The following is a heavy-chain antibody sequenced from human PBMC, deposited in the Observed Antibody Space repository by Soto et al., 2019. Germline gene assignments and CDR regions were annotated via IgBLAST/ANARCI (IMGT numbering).Heavy chain of an antibody. J-gene: IGHJ4*02. CDR3: AKDPWGATVPYLCY. V-gene: IGHV3-23*01. Sequence: EVQLLESGGGLVQPGGSLRLSCAASGFTFSSYAMSWVRQAPGKGLEWVSAISGSGGSTYYADSVKGRFTISRDNSKNPMYLQMRRLRAEDTAVYYCAKDPWGATVPYLCYWGQGTLVTVSS. D-gene: IGHD4-17*01. CDR1: GFTFSSYA. CDR2: ISGSGGST.